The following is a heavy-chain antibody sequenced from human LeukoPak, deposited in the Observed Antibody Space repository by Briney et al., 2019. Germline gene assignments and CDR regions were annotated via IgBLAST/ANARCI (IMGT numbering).Heavy chain of an antibody. CDR3: TRTYYDSSGYLFDY. CDR2: IRTKAYGGTT. D-gene: IGHD3-22*01. CDR1: GFTSGFTFGDYA. J-gene: IGHJ4*02. V-gene: IGHV3-49*04. Sequence: GRSLRLSCTASGFTSGFTFGDYAMSSVRQAPGKGLEWVGFIRTKAYGGTTEYAASVKGRFTISRDGSKSIAYLQINSLKTEDTAVYYCTRTYYDSSGYLFDYWGQGTLVTVSS.